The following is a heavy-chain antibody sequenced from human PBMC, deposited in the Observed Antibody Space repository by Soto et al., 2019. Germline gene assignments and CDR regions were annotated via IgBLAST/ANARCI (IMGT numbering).Heavy chain of an antibody. Sequence: QVQLVESGGGLVKPGGSLRLSCAASGFSFSNYFMTWIRQAPGRWLEWVSYISNGGDVIHYADSVKGRFTISRDNVEKLLYLQMNSLRVEETAVYYCAKENWYPDLWGRGTLVTVSS. V-gene: IGHV3-11*01. J-gene: IGHJ2*01. CDR2: ISNGGDVI. CDR3: AKENWYPDL. CDR1: GFSFSNYF.